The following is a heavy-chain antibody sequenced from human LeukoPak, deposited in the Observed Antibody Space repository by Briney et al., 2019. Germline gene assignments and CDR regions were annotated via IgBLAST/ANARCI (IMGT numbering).Heavy chain of an antibody. CDR1: GFTFSSYW. V-gene: IGHV3-7*04. Sequence: GGSLRLSCAASGFTFSSYWMSWVRQAPGKGLEWVANIKQDGSEKYYVDSMKGRFTISRDNAKNSLYLQMNSLRAEDTAVYYCARGLHGGCPYYFDYWGQGTLVTVSS. J-gene: IGHJ4*02. CDR2: IKQDGSEK. CDR3: ARGLHGGCPYYFDY. D-gene: IGHD2-15*01.